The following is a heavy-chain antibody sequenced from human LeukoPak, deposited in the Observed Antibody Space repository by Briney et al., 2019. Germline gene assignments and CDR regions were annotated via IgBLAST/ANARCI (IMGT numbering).Heavy chain of an antibody. D-gene: IGHD3-22*01. CDR3: AGDYDSSGYPYY. CDR1: GGSISSYY. CDR2: IYNSGST. J-gene: IGHJ4*02. Sequence: SETLSLTCTVSGGSISSYYWNWIRQPPGKGLEWIGNIYNSGSTNYNPSLKSRVTISVDTSKNQFSLKLSSVTAADTAVYYCAGDYDSSGYPYYWGQGTLVTVSS. V-gene: IGHV4-59*08.